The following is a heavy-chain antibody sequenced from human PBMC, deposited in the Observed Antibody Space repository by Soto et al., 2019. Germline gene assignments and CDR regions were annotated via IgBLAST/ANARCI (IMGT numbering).Heavy chain of an antibody. CDR1: GFTFSSYG. V-gene: IGHV3-33*01. CDR2: TWYDGSNK. CDR3: ARDPGQQLYYGMDV. J-gene: IGHJ6*02. D-gene: IGHD6-13*01. Sequence: GGSLRLSCAASGFTFSSYGMHWVRQAPGKGLEWVAVTWYDGSNKYYADSVKGRFTISRDNSKNTLYLQMNSLRAEDTAVYYCARDPGQQLYYGMDVWGQGTTVTVSS.